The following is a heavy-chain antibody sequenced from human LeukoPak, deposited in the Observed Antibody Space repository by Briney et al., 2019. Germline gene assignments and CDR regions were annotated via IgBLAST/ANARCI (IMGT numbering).Heavy chain of an antibody. CDR2: VYSGGYT. CDR3: ARGATAIVTTATSLTRSYWYFDL. Sequence: GGSLRLSCAASGFTFSDFAMTWVRQAPGKGLEWVSVVYSGGYTSYADSVKGRFTISRDNSKNTLYLQMNSLSAEDTAVYYCARGATAIVTTATSLTRSYWYFDLWGRGTLVTVSS. J-gene: IGHJ2*01. D-gene: IGHD5-12*01. CDR1: GFTFSDFA. V-gene: IGHV3-66*01.